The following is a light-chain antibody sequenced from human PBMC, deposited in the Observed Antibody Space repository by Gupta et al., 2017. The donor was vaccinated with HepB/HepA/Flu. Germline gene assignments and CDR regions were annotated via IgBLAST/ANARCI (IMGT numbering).Light chain of an antibody. CDR2: DAT. CDR3: QQNYRTPKT. CDR1: QSISSS. Sequence: DIQMTQSPSSLSASVGGRVTITCRASQSISSSLNWYQQRPGKAPKLLIYDATTLQSGVASRFSGSGSGTDFSLSIVSLQPEDFVTYYCQQNYRTPKTFGQGTRVEVK. J-gene: IGKJ1*01. V-gene: IGKV1-39*01.